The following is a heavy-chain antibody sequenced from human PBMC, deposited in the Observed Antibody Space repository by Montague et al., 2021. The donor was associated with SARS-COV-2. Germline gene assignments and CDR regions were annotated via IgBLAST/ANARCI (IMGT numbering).Heavy chain of an antibody. V-gene: IGHV3-20*04. Sequence: SLRLSCAASGFTFDDHDMNWVRQAPGKGLEWVSAIRWNGDTKCYADSVKGRFTISRDNSKNSLYLQMNSLTVGDTALYYCARDRGDGYNNREAFDVWGRGTMVTVSS. CDR1: GFTFDDHD. J-gene: IGHJ3*01. D-gene: IGHD5-24*01. CDR3: ARDRGDGYNNREAFDV. CDR2: IRWNGDTK.